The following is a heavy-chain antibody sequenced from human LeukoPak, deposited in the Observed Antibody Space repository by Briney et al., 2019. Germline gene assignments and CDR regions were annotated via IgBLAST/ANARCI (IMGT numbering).Heavy chain of an antibody. CDR3: ARDLYSSGWYGMFDY. V-gene: IGHV3-30*03. CDR2: ISYDGSNK. Sequence: PGGSLRLSCAASGFTFSSYGMHWVRQAPGKGLEWVAVISYDGSNKYYADSVKGRFTISRDNSKNTLYLQMNSLRAEDTAVYYCARDLYSSGWYGMFDYWGQGTLVTVSS. D-gene: IGHD6-19*01. J-gene: IGHJ4*02. CDR1: GFTFSSYG.